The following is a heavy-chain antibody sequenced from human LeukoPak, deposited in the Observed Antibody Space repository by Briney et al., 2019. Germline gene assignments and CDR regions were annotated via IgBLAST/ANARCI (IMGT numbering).Heavy chain of an antibody. Sequence: SVKVSCKASEGIFSSDTNSWVRQAPGQGLERRGRNIPLRGIANYAQKFQCRVTIIADKSKSTACLELSSLRAEGTAVYYCARDDADSAYADGDYWGQGTLVTVSS. D-gene: IGHD2-2*01. CDR3: ARDDADSAYADGDY. J-gene: IGHJ4*02. CDR2: NIPLRGIA. CDR1: EGIFSSDT. V-gene: IGHV1-69*04.